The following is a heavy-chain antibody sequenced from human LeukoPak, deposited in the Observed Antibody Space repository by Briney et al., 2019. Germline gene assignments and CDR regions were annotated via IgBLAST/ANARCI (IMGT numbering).Heavy chain of an antibody. D-gene: IGHD6-13*01. J-gene: IGHJ4*02. CDR1: GGSISRSSYY. Sequence: SETLSLTCTVSGGSISRSSYYWGWIRQPPGKRLEWIGTLYYSGSTYYNPSLKSRVTISVDTSKNQFSLKLSSVTAADTAVYYCARPRGAAYSSSWYLQYYFDYWGQGTLVTVSS. CDR3: ARPRGAAYSSSWYLQYYFDY. V-gene: IGHV4-39*07. CDR2: LYYSGST.